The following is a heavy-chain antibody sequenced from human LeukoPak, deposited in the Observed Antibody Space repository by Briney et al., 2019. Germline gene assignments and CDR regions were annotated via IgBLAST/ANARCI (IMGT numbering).Heavy chain of an antibody. CDR3: AREGRGCTNGVCYLWFDP. Sequence: SETLSLTCTVSGGSISSYYWSWIRQPPGKGLEWIGYIYYSGSTNYNPSLKSRVTISVDTSKNQFSLKLSSVTAADTAVYYCAREGRGCTNGVCYLWFDPWGQGTLVTASS. CDR1: GGSISSYY. D-gene: IGHD2-8*01. J-gene: IGHJ5*02. CDR2: IYYSGST. V-gene: IGHV4-59*01.